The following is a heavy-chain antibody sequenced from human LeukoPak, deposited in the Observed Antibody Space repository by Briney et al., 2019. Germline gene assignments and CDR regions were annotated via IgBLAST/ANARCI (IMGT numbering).Heavy chain of an antibody. CDR2: INPNSGGT. V-gene: IGHV1-2*02. Sequence: ASVKVSCKASGYTFTGYYMHWVRQAPGQGLEWMGWINPNSGGTNYAQEFQGRVTMTRDTSISTAYMELSRLRSDDTAVYYCARDPVYYYYYMDVWGKGTTVTVSS. J-gene: IGHJ6*03. CDR1: GYTFTGYY. CDR3: ARDPVYYYYYMDV.